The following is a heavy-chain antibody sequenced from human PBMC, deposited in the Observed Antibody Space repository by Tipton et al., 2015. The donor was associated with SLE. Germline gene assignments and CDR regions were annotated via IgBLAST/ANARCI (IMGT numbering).Heavy chain of an antibody. CDR2: IYTSGYT. D-gene: IGHD5-12*01. Sequence: TLSLTCTVSGGSISSGSYYWSWIRQPAGKGLEWIGYIYTSGYTNYNPSLKSRVTISVDTSKNQFSLKLSSVTAADTAVYYCLAGYNYWYVMDVWGQGTTVTVSS. CDR1: GGSISSGSYY. CDR3: LAGYNYWYVMDV. V-gene: IGHV4-61*09. J-gene: IGHJ6*02.